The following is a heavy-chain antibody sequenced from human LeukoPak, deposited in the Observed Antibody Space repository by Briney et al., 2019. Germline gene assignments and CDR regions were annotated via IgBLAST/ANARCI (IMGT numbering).Heavy chain of an antibody. CDR3: ARGVGAAAGPDY. J-gene: IGHJ4*02. Sequence: ASVKVSCKASGYTFTSYAMHWVRQAPGQRLEWMGWINAGNGNTKYSQKFQGRVTITRDTSASTAYMELSSLRSEDTAVYYCARGVGAAAGPDYWGQGTLVTVSS. V-gene: IGHV1-3*01. CDR2: INAGNGNT. CDR1: GYTFTSYA. D-gene: IGHD6-13*01.